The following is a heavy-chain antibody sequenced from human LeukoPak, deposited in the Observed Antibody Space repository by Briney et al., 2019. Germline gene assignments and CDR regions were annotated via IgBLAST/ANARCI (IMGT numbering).Heavy chain of an antibody. Sequence: GRSLRLSCAASGFIFIHYGMHWVRQAPGKGLEWVAVIWSDGSNRFYAGSVNGRFTIFRDNAQNTVFLQMNSLRAEDTAMYYCARDAQRGFDYSNSLRYWGHGTLVTVSS. V-gene: IGHV3-33*01. CDR3: ARDAQRGFDYSNSLRY. CDR2: IWSDGSNR. J-gene: IGHJ4*01. CDR1: GFIFIHYG. D-gene: IGHD4-11*01.